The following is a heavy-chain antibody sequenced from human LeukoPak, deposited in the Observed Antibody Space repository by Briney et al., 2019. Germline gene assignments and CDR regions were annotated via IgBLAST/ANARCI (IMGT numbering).Heavy chain of an antibody. D-gene: IGHD6-13*01. Sequence: SETLSLTCAVYGGSFSGYYWSWIRQPPGKGLEWIGEINYSGSTNYNPSLKSRVTISVDTSKNQFSLKLSSVTAADTAVYYCARGRRIRKQRLVLNWFDPWGQGTLVTVSS. V-gene: IGHV4-34*01. CDR1: GGSFSGYY. J-gene: IGHJ5*02. CDR2: INYSGST. CDR3: ARGRRIRKQRLVLNWFDP.